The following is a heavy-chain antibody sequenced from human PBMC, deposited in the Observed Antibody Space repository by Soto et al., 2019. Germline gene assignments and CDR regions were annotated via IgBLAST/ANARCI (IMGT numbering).Heavy chain of an antibody. CDR1: GYTFTGYY. Sequence: QVQLVQSGAEVKKPGASVKVSCKASGYTFTGYYMHWVRQAPGQGLEWMGWINPNSGGTNDAQKFQGWVTMTRDTSISTAYMELSRLRSDDTAVYYCARDYGASGIAVAGNWFDPWGQGTLVTVSS. D-gene: IGHD6-19*01. CDR3: ARDYGASGIAVAGNWFDP. J-gene: IGHJ5*02. CDR2: INPNSGGT. V-gene: IGHV1-2*04.